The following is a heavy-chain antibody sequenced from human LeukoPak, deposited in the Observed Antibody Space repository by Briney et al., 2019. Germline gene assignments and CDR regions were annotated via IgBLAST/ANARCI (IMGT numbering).Heavy chain of an antibody. D-gene: IGHD5-18*01. Sequence: PSQTLSLTCTVSGGSISSGGYYWSWIRQHPGKGLEWIGYIYYSGSTNYNPSLKSRVTISVDTSKNQFSLKLSSVTAADTAVYYCARQGAYSYGYERQWLVHAFDIWGQGTMVTVSS. J-gene: IGHJ3*02. CDR1: GGSISSGGYY. CDR2: IYYSGST. V-gene: IGHV4-31*03. CDR3: ARQGAYSYGYERQWLVHAFDI.